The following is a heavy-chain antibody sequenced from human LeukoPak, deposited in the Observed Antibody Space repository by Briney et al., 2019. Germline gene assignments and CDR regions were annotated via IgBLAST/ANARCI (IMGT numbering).Heavy chain of an antibody. Sequence: PSETLSLTCTVSGGSISSYYWSWIRQPPGKGLEWIGYIYYSGSTNYNPSLKSRVTISVDTSKNQFPLKLSSVTAADTAVYYCARGSSGYLSYFDYWGQGTLVTVSS. CDR2: IYYSGST. D-gene: IGHD3-22*01. V-gene: IGHV4-59*01. J-gene: IGHJ4*02. CDR1: GGSISSYY. CDR3: ARGSSGYLSYFDY.